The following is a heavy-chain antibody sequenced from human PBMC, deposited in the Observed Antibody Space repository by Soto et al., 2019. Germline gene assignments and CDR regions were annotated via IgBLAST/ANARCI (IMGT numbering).Heavy chain of an antibody. J-gene: IGHJ6*02. D-gene: IGHD3-3*01. CDR1: GGSISSGGYY. CDR3: ARDRIFGFYYYGMDV. CDR2: IYYSGST. Sequence: SETLSLTCTVSGGSISSGGYYWSWVRQHPGKGLEWIGYIYYSGSTYYNPSLKSRVTISVDTSKNQFSLKLSSVTAADTAVYYCARDRIFGFYYYGMDVWGQGTTVTVSS. V-gene: IGHV4-31*03.